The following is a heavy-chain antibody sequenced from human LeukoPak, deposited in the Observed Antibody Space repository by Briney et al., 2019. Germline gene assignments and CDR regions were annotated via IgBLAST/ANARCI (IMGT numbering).Heavy chain of an antibody. Sequence: GASLRLSCAASGFTFSDDSMNWGRQAPGKGLEWVSSISTTSSYIYYADSVKGRFTISRDNAKNSLYLQMNSLRADDTAVYFCARDIYDDSGYFRRGLDYWGQGILVTVSS. V-gene: IGHV3-21*01. CDR2: ISTTSSYI. D-gene: IGHD3-22*01. CDR3: ARDIYDDSGYFRRGLDY. J-gene: IGHJ4*02. CDR1: GFTFSDDS.